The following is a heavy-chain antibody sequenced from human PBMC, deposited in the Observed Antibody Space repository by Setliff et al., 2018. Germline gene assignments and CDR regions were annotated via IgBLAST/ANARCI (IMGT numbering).Heavy chain of an antibody. J-gene: IGHJ3*02. D-gene: IGHD3-22*01. V-gene: IGHV4-34*01. CDR2: INQSGST. CDR1: GGSISDYY. Sequence: TSETLSLTCGGYGGSISDYYWSWIRQPPGKGLEWIGEINQSGSTNYNPSLKSRVTMSVDTSKNQFSLKLSSVTAADTAVYYCARGLSYYDSSGYLLAPYAVDIWGQGTMVTVSS. CDR3: ARGLSYYDSSGYLLAPYAVDI.